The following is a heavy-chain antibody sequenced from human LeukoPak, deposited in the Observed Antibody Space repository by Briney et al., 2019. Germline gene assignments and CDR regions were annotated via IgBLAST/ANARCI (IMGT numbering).Heavy chain of an antibody. CDR3: ARRHYYDLPVDY. CDR2: IYSGGST. CDR1: GFMFSSHW. D-gene: IGHD3-3*01. J-gene: IGHJ4*02. Sequence: GGSLRLSCAASGFMFSSHWMSWVRQAPGKGLEWVSVIYSGGSTYYADSVKGRFTISRDNSKNTLYLQMNSLRAEDTAVYYCARRHYYDLPVDYWGQGTLVTVSS. V-gene: IGHV3-66*04.